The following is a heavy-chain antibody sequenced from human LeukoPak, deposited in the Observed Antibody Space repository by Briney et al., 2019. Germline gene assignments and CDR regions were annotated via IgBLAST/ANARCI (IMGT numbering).Heavy chain of an antibody. V-gene: IGHV4-59*08. D-gene: IGHD5-12*01. Sequence: SETLSLTCTVSGGSISGYYWNWIRQPPGKGLEWIGFIYYSGSTNYNPSLKSRVTISVDTSKNQFSLRLSSVTAADTAVYYCARVRTNSGYDYDYWGQGTLVTVSS. CDR1: GGSISGYY. CDR2: IYYSGST. CDR3: ARVRTNSGYDYDY. J-gene: IGHJ4*02.